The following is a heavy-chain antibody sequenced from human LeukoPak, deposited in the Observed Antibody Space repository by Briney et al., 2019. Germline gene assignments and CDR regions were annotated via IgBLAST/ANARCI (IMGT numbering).Heavy chain of an antibody. D-gene: IGHD3-10*01. CDR3: ARGYITMVRGVITLDY. V-gene: IGHV1-18*01. CDR2: ISAYNGNT. J-gene: IGHJ4*02. Sequence: GASVKVSCKASGYTFTSYGISWVRQAPGQGLEWMGWISAYNGNTNYAQKLQGRVTITAGESTSTAYMELSSLRSEDTAVYYCARGYITMVRGVITLDYWGQGTLVTVSS. CDR1: GYTFTSYG.